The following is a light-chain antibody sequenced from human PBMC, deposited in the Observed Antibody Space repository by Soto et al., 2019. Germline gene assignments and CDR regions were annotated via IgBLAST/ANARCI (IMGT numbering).Light chain of an antibody. J-gene: IGKJ1*01. CDR3: QQYNNWPPNT. CDR1: QSISSW. V-gene: IGKV1-5*03. CDR2: KAS. Sequence: DIQMTQSPSTLSASVGDRVTITCRASQSISSWLAWYQQKPGKAPKLLIYKASSLESGVPSRFSGSGSGTEFTLTISSLQSEDFAVYYCQQYNNWPPNTFGQGTKVDI.